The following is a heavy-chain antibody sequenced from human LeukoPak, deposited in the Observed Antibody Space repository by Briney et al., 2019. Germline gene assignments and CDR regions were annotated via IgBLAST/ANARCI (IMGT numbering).Heavy chain of an antibody. CDR1: APSMNTHY. CDR3: ATIKRGNMFGYFHF. CDR2: MLDTVTS. J-gene: IGHJ4*02. D-gene: IGHD3-16*01. V-gene: IGHV4-59*11. Sequence: SPSLSLTFSLAAPSMNTHYWSWIPQRPRKRRWWIGYMLDTVTSKDNPSLNSPLALSADTSKHQFSPRLTSVTAADPAVYYCATIKRGNMFGYFHFWGEGIPVTVSS.